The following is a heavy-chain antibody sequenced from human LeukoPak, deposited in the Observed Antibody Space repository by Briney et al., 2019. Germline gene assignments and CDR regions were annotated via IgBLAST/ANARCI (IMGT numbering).Heavy chain of an antibody. Sequence: ASVMVSCKASGYSFTGHYLYGVRQAPGQGLEWMGWINRASGGTEYAQMFQGRVSMTTDTSTNTAYMELTGLISDDTAVYYCSKSGLGGIDSTAYRFLEHWGQGTLIAVSS. CDR2: INRASGGT. D-gene: IGHD3-22*01. CDR3: SKSGLGGIDSTAYRFLEH. J-gene: IGHJ4*02. CDR1: GYSFTGHY. V-gene: IGHV1-2*02.